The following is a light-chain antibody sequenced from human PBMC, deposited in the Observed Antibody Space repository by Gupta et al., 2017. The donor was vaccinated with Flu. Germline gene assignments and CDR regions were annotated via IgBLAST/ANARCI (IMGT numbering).Light chain of an antibody. CDR2: GAS. J-gene: IGKJ1*01. CDR3: QQYGSSPRT. Sequence: DIVLTQSPGTLSLSPGERATLSCRASQSVSSSYLAWYQQTPGQAPRLLIYGASNRATGIPDRFSGSGSETDFTLTISRLEPEDFAVYYCQQYGSSPRTFGQGTKVEIK. CDR1: QSVSSSY. V-gene: IGKV3-20*01.